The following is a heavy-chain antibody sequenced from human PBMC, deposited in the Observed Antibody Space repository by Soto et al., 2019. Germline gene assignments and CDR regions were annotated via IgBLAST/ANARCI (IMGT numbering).Heavy chain of an antibody. V-gene: IGHV5-10-1*01. J-gene: IGHJ6*02. CDR1: GYSFTSYW. Sequence: GESLKISCKGSGYSFTSYWISWVRQMPGKGLEWMGRVDPSDSYTNYSPSFQGHVTISADKSISTAYLQWSSLKASDTAMYYCARQVVVNYGMDVWGQGTTVTVSS. CDR2: VDPSDSYT. CDR3: ARQVVVNYGMDV. D-gene: IGHD3-22*01.